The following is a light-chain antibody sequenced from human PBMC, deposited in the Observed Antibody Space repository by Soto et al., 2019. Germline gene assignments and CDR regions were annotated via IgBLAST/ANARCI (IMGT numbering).Light chain of an antibody. J-gene: IGLJ1*01. V-gene: IGLV2-14*01. CDR2: DVS. CDR1: SSDVGGYNY. CDR3: SSYTSSSLYV. Sequence: QSVQTQPASVSGSPGQSITISCTGTSSDVGGYNYVSWYQQHPGKAPKLMIYDVSNRPSGVSNRFSGSKSGNTASLTISGLQAEDEADYYCSSYTSSSLYVFGTGTKVTVL.